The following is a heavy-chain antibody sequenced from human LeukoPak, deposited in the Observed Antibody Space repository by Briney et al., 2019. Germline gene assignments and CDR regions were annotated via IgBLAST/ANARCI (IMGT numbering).Heavy chain of an antibody. V-gene: IGHV3-7*04. D-gene: IGHD3-10*01. J-gene: IGHJ4*02. CDR3: ARGRGDY. CDR1: GFTFSSYW. Sequence: GGSLRLSCAASGFTFSSYWMTWVRQAPGKGLEWVANIKQAGSETYYVDSVKGRFTISRDNANNSLYLQMNSLRADDTAVYYCARGRGDYWGQGTLVTVSS. CDR2: IKQAGSET.